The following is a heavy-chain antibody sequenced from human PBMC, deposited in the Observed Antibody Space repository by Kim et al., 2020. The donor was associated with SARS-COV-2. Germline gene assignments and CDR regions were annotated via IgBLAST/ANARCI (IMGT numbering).Heavy chain of an antibody. CDR3: VSLGYCSGITCLDY. Sequence: ADSVNVRFTIPRDSSKNTLLLQMNSLRAENTTVYYCVSLGYCSGITCLDYWGQGTLVTVSS. D-gene: IGHD2-15*01. J-gene: IGHJ4*02. V-gene: IGHV3-33*01.